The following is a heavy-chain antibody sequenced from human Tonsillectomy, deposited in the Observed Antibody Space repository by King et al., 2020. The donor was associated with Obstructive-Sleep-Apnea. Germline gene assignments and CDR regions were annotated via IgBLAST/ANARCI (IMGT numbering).Heavy chain of an antibody. CDR2: IFPDDSDT. D-gene: IGHD6-19*01. V-gene: IGHV5-51*01. Sequence: QLVQPGAEVKKPGESLRISCKSSGYSFSNYWIGWVRQMPGKGLECMGIIFPDDSDTRYSPSFQGQVTISADKSINTAYLQWSGLKASDTAMYYCARLHSGWYGDAFNIWGQGTQVTVSS. J-gene: IGHJ3*02. CDR3: ARLHSGWYGDAFNI. CDR1: GYSFSNYW.